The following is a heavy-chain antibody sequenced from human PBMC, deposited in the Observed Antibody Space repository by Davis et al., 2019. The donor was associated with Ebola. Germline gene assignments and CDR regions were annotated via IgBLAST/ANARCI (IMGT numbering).Heavy chain of an antibody. CDR3: ARATTPNR. D-gene: IGHD1-1*01. CDR2: ISYDGSNK. V-gene: IGHV3-30*03. Sequence: GESLKISCAASGFTFSSYSMNWVRQAPGKGLEWVAVISYDGSNKYYADSVKGRFTISRDNSKNTLYLQMNSLRAEDTAVYYCARATTPNRWGQGTLVTVSS. J-gene: IGHJ4*02. CDR1: GFTFSSYS.